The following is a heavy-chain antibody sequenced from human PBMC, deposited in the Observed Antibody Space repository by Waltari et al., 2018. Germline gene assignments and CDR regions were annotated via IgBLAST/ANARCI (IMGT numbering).Heavy chain of an antibody. V-gene: IGHV4-61*02. CDR1: GGSISSGSYY. Sequence: QVQLQESGPGLVKPSQTLSLTCTVSGGSISSGSYYWSWIRQPAGKGLEWIGRIYTSGRTNYNPSLKSRVTISVDTSKNQFSLKLSSVTAADTAVYYCARAKKGSGYYQYYFDYWGQGTLVTVSS. CDR2: IYTSGRT. CDR3: ARAKKGSGYYQYYFDY. J-gene: IGHJ4*02. D-gene: IGHD3-22*01.